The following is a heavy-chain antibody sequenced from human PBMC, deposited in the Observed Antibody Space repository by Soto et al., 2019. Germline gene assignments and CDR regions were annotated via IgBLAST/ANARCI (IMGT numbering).Heavy chain of an antibody. J-gene: IGHJ6*03. V-gene: IGHV1-8*01. CDR2: MNPNSGNT. CDR1: GYTFTSYD. CDR3: ARGFVQTVVVPADGYYYYYMDV. Sequence: ASVKVSCKASGYTFTSYDINWVRQATGQGLEWMGWMNPNSGNTGYAQKFQGRVTMTRNTSISTAYMELSSLRSEDTAVYYCARGFVQTVVVPADGYYYYYMDVWGKGTTVTVSS. D-gene: IGHD2-2*01.